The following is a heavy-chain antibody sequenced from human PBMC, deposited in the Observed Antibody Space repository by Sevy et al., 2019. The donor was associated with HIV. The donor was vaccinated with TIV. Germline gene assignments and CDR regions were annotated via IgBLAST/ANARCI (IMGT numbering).Heavy chain of an antibody. V-gene: IGHV4-39*01. CDR2: IYYSGST. J-gene: IGHJ2*01. Sequence: SETLSLTCTVSGGAISSSSYYWGWIRQPPGKGLEWIGSIYYSGSTYYNPSLKSRVTISVDTSKNQFSLKLSSVTAADTAVYYCARPYYDFWSGYYRDWYFDLWGRCTLVTVSS. CDR3: ARPYYDFWSGYYRDWYFDL. CDR1: GGAISSSSYY. D-gene: IGHD3-3*01.